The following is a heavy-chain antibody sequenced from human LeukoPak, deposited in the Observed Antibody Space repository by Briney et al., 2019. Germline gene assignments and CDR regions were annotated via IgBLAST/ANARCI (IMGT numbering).Heavy chain of an antibody. V-gene: IGHV4-4*07. D-gene: IGHD2-15*01. J-gene: IGHJ6*02. Sequence: PSETLSLTCTVSGGSISSYYWSWIRQPAGKGLEWIGRIYTSGSTNYNPSLKSRVTMSIDTSKNQFSLKLSSVTAADTAVYYCAREVGYCSGGSCYSDYYYGMDVWGQGTTVTVSS. CDR2: IYTSGST. CDR3: AREVGYCSGGSCYSDYYYGMDV. CDR1: GGSISSYY.